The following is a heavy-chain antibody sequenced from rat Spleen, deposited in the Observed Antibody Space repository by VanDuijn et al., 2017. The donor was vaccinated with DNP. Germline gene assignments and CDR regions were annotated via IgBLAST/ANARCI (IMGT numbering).Heavy chain of an antibody. V-gene: IGHV5-46*01. CDR1: GFSFSSFP. CDR3: VRWNSGHFDY. J-gene: IGHJ2*01. CDR2: LSSSGGTT. D-gene: IGHD4-3*01. Sequence: EVQLVESGGGLVQPGRSMKLSCAASGFSFSSFPMAWVRQAPTKGLEWVSTLSSSGGTTYYRDSVRGRFTISRDIAKSTLYLQMNSLRSEDMATYYCVRWNSGHFDYWGQGVMVPVSS.